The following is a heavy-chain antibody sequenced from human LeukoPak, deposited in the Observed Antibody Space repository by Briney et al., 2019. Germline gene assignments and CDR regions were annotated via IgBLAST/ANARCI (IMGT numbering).Heavy chain of an antibody. D-gene: IGHD1-7*01. CDR1: GFTFSNAW. V-gene: IGHV3-15*01. CDR3: STGGVNWNYVGF. Sequence: GGSLRLPCGASGFTFSNAWMNCVRQAPGKGLEWVARIKSEIGGGTTDYAAPVKGRFTISRDDSKSTLYLQMNSLNIEDTAMYYCSTGGVNWNYVGFWGQGTLVTVSS. J-gene: IGHJ1*01. CDR2: IKSEIGGGTT.